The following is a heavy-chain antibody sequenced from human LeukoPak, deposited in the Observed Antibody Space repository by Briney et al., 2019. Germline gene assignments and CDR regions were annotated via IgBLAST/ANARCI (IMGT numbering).Heavy chain of an antibody. CDR1: GGSISSYY. J-gene: IGHJ4*02. D-gene: IGHD3-3*01. Sequence: SETLSLTCTVSGGSISSYYWSWIRQPPGKGLELIGYIYYSGSTNYNPSLKSRVTMSVDTSKNQFSLKLSSVTAADTAVYYCAREGGSGYSDYWGQGTLVTVSS. CDR2: IYYSGST. CDR3: AREGGSGYSDY. V-gene: IGHV4-59*01.